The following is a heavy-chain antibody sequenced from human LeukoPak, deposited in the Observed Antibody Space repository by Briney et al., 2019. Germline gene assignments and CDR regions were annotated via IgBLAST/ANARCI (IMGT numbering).Heavy chain of an antibody. V-gene: IGHV3-66*02. CDR3: ARDLAPINYDFWSGYYRNAFDI. D-gene: IGHD3-3*01. CDR1: GFTVSSNY. Sequence: GGSLRLSCAASGFTVSSNYMSWVRQAPGKGVEWVSVIYSGGSTYYADSVKGRFTISRDNSKNPLYLQMNSVRAEDTAVYYCARDLAPINYDFWSGYYRNAFDIWGQGTMVTVSS. J-gene: IGHJ3*02. CDR2: IYSGGST.